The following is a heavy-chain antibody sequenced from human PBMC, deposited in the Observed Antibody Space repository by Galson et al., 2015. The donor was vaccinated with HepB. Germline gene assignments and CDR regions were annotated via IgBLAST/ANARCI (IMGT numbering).Heavy chain of an antibody. CDR1: GYIFSSYY. V-gene: IGHV1-46*01. CDR3: ARADIPGAPYGMDV. D-gene: IGHD3-9*01. Sequence: SVKVSCKASGYIFSSYYVHWVRQAPGQGLEWMGIINPGDVATRFAQKFQGRVTMTRDTSTSTVYMELSSLRSDDTAVYYCARADIPGAPYGMDVWGQGTMVTVSS. CDR2: INPGDVAT. J-gene: IGHJ6*02.